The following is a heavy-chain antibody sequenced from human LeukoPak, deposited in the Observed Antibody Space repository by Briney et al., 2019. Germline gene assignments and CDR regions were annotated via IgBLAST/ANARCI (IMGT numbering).Heavy chain of an antibody. CDR3: ARGDYYDSSDYYQDY. Sequence: GASVKVSCKASGGTFSSYAISWVRQAPGQGLEWMGWITPNSGGTNPAQKFQDRVKMTRDMSITTAYLEVRGLRSDDTAIYYCARGDYYDSSDYYQDYWGQGTLVTVSS. V-gene: IGHV1-2*02. CDR1: GGTFSSYA. J-gene: IGHJ4*02. CDR2: ITPNSGGT. D-gene: IGHD3-22*01.